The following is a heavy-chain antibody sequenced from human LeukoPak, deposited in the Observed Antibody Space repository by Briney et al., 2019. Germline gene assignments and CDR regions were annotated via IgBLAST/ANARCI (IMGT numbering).Heavy chain of an antibody. Sequence: SVKVSCKASGGTFSSYAISWMRQAPGQGLEWMGRIIPILGIANYAQRFQGRVTITADKSTSTAYMELSSLRSEDTAVYYCARGLHGYCSGGSCLYGMDVWGQGTTVTVSS. CDR2: IIPILGIA. CDR1: GGTFSSYA. J-gene: IGHJ6*02. CDR3: ARGLHGYCSGGSCLYGMDV. D-gene: IGHD2-15*01. V-gene: IGHV1-69*04.